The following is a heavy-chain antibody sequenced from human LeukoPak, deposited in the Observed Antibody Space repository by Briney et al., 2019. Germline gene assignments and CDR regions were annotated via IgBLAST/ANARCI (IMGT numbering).Heavy chain of an antibody. V-gene: IGHV3-53*01. CDR1: GFTVSSNY. CDR2: IYSGGST. D-gene: IGHD6-13*01. J-gene: IGHJ4*02. CDR3: AKAQQLVPHEDY. Sequence: GGSLRLSCAASGFTVSSNYMSWVRQAPGKGLEWVSVIYSGGSTYYADSVKGRFTISRDNSKNTLYLQMNSLRAEDTAVYYCAKAQQLVPHEDYWGQGTLVTVSS.